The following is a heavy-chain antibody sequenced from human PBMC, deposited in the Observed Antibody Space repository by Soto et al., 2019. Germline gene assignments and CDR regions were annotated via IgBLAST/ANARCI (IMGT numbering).Heavy chain of an antibody. CDR2: ISYSGST. CDR3: ATMGTPASGLYFFDY. D-gene: IGHD2-15*01. Sequence: SETLSLTCTVSGGSISSGNYYWSWIRQPPGKGLEWIGFISYSGSTYYSTSLKSRVTISVDTSKSQFSLNLSFVTAADTAVYYCATMGTPASGLYFFDYWGQGSLVTVSS. V-gene: IGHV4-30-4*01. CDR1: GGSISSGNYY. J-gene: IGHJ4*02.